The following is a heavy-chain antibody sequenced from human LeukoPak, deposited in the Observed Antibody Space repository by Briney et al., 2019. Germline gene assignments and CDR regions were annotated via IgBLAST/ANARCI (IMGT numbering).Heavy chain of an antibody. Sequence: SEALSLTCAVYGGSFSGYYWSWIRQPPGKGLEWIGEINHSGSTNYNPSLKSRVTISVDTSKNQFSLKLSSVTAADTAVYYCARGLHYYDSSGPFHSWGQGTLVTVSS. J-gene: IGHJ4*02. CDR3: ARGLHYYDSSGPFHS. CDR2: INHSGST. V-gene: IGHV4-34*01. CDR1: GGSFSGYY. D-gene: IGHD3-22*01.